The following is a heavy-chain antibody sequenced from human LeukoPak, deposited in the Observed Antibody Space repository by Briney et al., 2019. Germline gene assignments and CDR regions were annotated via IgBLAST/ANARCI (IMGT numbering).Heavy chain of an antibody. CDR3: AKGYDFWSGRNWFDP. J-gene: IGHJ5*02. D-gene: IGHD3-3*01. CDR2: ISYDGSNK. CDR1: GFTFSSYG. Sequence: GRSLRLSCAASGFTFSSYGMHWVRQAPGKGLEWVAIISYDGSNKYYADSVKGRFTISRDNSKNTLYLQMNSLRAEDTAVYYRAKGYDFWSGRNWFDPWGQGTLVTVSS. V-gene: IGHV3-30*18.